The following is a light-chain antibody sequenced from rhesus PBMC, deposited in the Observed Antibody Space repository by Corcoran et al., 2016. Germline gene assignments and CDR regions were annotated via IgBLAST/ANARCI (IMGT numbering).Light chain of an antibody. J-gene: IGKJ3*01. V-gene: IGKV3-24*01. CDR3: LQHSNWPFT. CDR1: QRVSSS. CDR2: GAS. Sequence: EIVMTQSPATLSLSPGERATLSCRASQRVSSSLAWYQQQPGQAPRLLIYGASSRDTGIPDRFSGSGSGTDFTLTISSLEPEDVAVYYCLQHSNWPFTFGPGTKLDIK.